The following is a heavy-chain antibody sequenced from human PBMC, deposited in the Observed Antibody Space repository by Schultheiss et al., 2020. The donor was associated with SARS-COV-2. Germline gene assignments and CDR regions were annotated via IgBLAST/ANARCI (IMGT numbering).Heavy chain of an antibody. D-gene: IGHD3-22*01. V-gene: IGHV3-7*01. CDR3: ARDFESTMIVVGDAFDI. CDR2: INQDGSEK. CDR1: GFTFSSYW. Sequence: GGSLRLSCAASGFTFSSYWMNWVRQAPGKGLEWVANINQDGSEKYYLDSVKGRFTISRDNAKNTLYLQMNSLRAEDTAVYYCARDFESTMIVVGDAFDIWGQGTMVTVSS. J-gene: IGHJ3*02.